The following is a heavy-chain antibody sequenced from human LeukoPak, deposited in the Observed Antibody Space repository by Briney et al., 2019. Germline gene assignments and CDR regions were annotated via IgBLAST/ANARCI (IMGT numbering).Heavy chain of an antibody. Sequence: PGGSLRLSCAASGFTFSSYSMNWVRQAPGKGLEWVSSISSSSSYIYYADSVKGRFTISRDNSKNTLYLQMNSLRAEDTAVYYCARTTTFAPHFDYWGQGTLVTVPS. V-gene: IGHV3-21*01. CDR3: ARTTTFAPHFDY. J-gene: IGHJ4*02. D-gene: IGHD1-1*01. CDR2: ISSSSSYI. CDR1: GFTFSSYS.